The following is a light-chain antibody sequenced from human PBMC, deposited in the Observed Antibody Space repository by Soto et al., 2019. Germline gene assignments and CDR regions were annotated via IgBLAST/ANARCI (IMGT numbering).Light chain of an antibody. CDR3: QQYGSSPHT. V-gene: IGKV3-20*01. Sequence: EIVLTQSPGTLSLSPGERATLSCRASQSVSSSYLAWYQHKPGQAPSRLIYGASSRATGIPDRFSGSGSGTDFTLTISRLEPEDFAVYYCQQYGSSPHTFGQGNKLEIK. J-gene: IGKJ2*01. CDR2: GAS. CDR1: QSVSSSY.